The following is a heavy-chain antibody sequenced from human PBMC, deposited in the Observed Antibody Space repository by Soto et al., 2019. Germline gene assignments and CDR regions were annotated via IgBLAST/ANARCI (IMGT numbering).Heavy chain of an antibody. V-gene: IGHV3-30*18. CDR1: GFTFSSYG. CDR2: ISYDGSNK. J-gene: IGHJ4*02. Sequence: QVQLVESGGGVVQPGRSLRLSCAASGFTFSSYGMHWVRQAPGKGLEWVAVISYDGSNKYYADSVKGRFTISRDNSKNTLYLQMNSLRAEDTAVYYCAKELERWLPLSTFDYWGQGTLVTVSS. CDR3: AKELERWLPLSTFDY. D-gene: IGHD5-12*01.